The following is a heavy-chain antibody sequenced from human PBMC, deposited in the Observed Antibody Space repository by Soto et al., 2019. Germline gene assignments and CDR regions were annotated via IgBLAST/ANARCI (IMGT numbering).Heavy chain of an antibody. CDR2: INAGNGNT. CDR1: GYTFTSYA. J-gene: IGHJ5*02. V-gene: IGHV1-3*01. Sequence: ASVKVSCKASGYTFTSYAMHWVRQAPGQRLEWMGWINAGNGNTKYSQKFQGRVTITRDTSASTAYMELSSLRSEDTAVYYCARDRVQYDSSGLSFSWLFGPWGEGTPVTVPS. D-gene: IGHD3-22*01. CDR3: ARDRVQYDSSGLSFSWLFGP.